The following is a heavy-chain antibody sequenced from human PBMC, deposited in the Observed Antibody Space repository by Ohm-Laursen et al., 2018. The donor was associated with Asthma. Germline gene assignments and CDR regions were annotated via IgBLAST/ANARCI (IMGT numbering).Heavy chain of an antibody. J-gene: IGHJ4*02. V-gene: IGHV3-30*18. CDR3: AKGSTEYLLYGMPDQFDY. D-gene: IGHD3-3*01. CDR1: GFTLKTYG. Sequence: SLRLSCAASGFTLKTYGIHWVRQAPGKGLEWVAVISYDGRNKYYGDSVKGRFTISGDKSKNTVSLQMNSLKSEDTAVYYCAKGSTEYLLYGMPDQFDYWGQGSLVTVSP. CDR2: ISYDGRNK.